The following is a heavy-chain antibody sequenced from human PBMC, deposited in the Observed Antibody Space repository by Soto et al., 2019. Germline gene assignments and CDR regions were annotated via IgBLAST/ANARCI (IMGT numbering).Heavy chain of an antibody. V-gene: IGHV3-30*18. J-gene: IGHJ4*02. CDR1: GFTFSDYA. Sequence: VQLVESGGGVVQPGRSLRLSCAASGFTFSDYAMHWVRQAPGKGLEWVAVVSHDGRNTHYADSVKGLFTISRDSSKNTVSLEITSLRAEDTAVYYCAKGGRQWLVTSDFNYWGQGALVTVSS. CDR3: AKGGRQWLVTSDFNY. CDR2: VSHDGRNT. D-gene: IGHD6-19*01.